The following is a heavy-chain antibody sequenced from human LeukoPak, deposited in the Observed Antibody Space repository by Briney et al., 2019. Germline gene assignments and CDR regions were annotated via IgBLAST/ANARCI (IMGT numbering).Heavy chain of an antibody. CDR1: GFTFSSYS. CDR3: ARDVNWAFDS. CDR2: VSRGGSAT. D-gene: IGHD7-27*01. J-gene: IGHJ4*02. Sequence: GGSLRLSCAASGFTFSSYSMNWVRQAPGKGLEWLSYVSRGGSATYYADSVKGRFTIFRDDAKNSLYLQMNSLRAEDTAVYYCARDVNWAFDSWGQGTLVTVSS. V-gene: IGHV3-48*01.